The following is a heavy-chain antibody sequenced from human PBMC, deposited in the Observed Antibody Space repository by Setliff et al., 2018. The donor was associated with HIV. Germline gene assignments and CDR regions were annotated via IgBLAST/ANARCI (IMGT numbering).Heavy chain of an antibody. V-gene: IGHV4-59*01. D-gene: IGHD2-21*01. J-gene: IGHJ5*01. CDR3: ARDAVEASIPGGWFDS. CDR2: IYYIGNT. CDR1: GGSISGYY. Sequence: PSETLSLTCTVSGGSISGYYWSWIRQPPGKGLEWIGYIYYIGNTNYNPSLKGRVTLSVDTSKNQLSLKLSSVTAADTAVYFCARDAVEASIPGGWFDSWGPGTLVTVSS.